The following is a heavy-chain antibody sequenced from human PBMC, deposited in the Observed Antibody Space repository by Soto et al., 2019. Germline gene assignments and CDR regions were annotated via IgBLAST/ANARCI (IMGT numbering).Heavy chain of an antibody. CDR3: AHRRGSAYCSGGSCHPFDY. J-gene: IGHJ4*02. Sequence: SGPTLVNPTQTLTLTCTFSGFSLSTSGVGVGWIRQPPGKALEWLALIYWDDDKRYSPSLKSRLTITKDTSKNQVVLTMTNMDPVDTATYYCAHRRGSAYCSGGSCHPFDYWGQGTLVTVSS. D-gene: IGHD2-15*01. V-gene: IGHV2-5*02. CDR2: IYWDDDK. CDR1: GFSLSTSGVG.